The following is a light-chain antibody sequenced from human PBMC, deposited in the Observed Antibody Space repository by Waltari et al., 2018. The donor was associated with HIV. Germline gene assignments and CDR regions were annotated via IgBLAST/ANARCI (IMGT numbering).Light chain of an antibody. V-gene: IGLV1-44*01. CDR2: SNI. CDR1: SLNFGSTD. Sequence: QSVLPQPPSASGTPVPRVTISCSGSSLNFGSTDLNWYQQLPGTAPKLLIYSNIQRPSGVPDRFSGSKSGTSASLAISGLQSDDEADYYCAAWDDSLNGLWVFGGGTKLTVL. CDR3: AAWDDSLNGLWV. J-gene: IGLJ3*02.